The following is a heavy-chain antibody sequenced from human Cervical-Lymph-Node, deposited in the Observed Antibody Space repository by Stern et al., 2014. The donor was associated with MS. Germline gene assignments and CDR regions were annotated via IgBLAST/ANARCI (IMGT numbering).Heavy chain of an antibody. CDR3: ARDGYGWFDS. CDR2: IRQDGAEI. D-gene: IGHD2-2*03. V-gene: IGHV3-7*01. J-gene: IGHJ5*01. CDR1: GFSFKDYW. Sequence: QLVQSGGGLVQPGGSLRLSCAASGFSFKDYWMTWVRQAPGKGLEWVANIRQDGAEIYYVDSMKGRVTISRDNAKNSLYLHMSSLRTEDTAVYYCARDGYGWFDSWGQGTLVTVSS.